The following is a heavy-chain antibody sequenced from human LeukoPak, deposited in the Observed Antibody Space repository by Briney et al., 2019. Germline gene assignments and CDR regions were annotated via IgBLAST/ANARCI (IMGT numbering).Heavy chain of an antibody. D-gene: IGHD6-13*01. CDR2: IWYDGSIN. CDR1: GFTFSSYG. J-gene: IGHJ4*02. V-gene: IGHV3-33*01. CDR3: ARSYAVDSSSFVDY. Sequence: GGSLRLSCAASGFTFSSYGMHWIRQAPGRGLEGVAMIWYDGSINYYADSVRGRFTISRDNSKNYLYLQMNSLRVEDTAVYYCARSYAVDSSSFVDYWGQGTLVTVSS.